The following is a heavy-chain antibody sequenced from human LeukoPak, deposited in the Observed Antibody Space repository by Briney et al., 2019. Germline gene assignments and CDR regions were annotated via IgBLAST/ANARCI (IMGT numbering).Heavy chain of an antibody. D-gene: IGHD2-2*01. J-gene: IGHJ5*02. CDR3: ASTRPKQYCSSTSCYPSNWFDP. Sequence: KPSETLSLTCTVSGGSISSYYWSWIRQPAGKGLEWIGRIYTSGSTNYNPSLKSRVTMSVDMSKNQFSLKLSSVTAADTAVYYCASTRPKQYCSSTSCYPSNWFDPWGQGTLVTVSS. CDR2: IYTSGST. V-gene: IGHV4-4*07. CDR1: GGSISSYY.